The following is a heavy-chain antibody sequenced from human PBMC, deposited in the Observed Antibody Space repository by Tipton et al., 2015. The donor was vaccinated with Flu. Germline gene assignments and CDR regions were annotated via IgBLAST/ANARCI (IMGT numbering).Heavy chain of an antibody. CDR1: GFTFSTYW. Sequence: SLRLSCAASGFTFSTYWMSWVRQAPGKGLEWVANINQDGSEKYSVDSVKGRFTISRDNARNSLYLQMNSLRTEDTAVYYCASLWGSGSYSRYAFDFWGQGTMVTVSS. J-gene: IGHJ3*01. V-gene: IGHV3-7*01. D-gene: IGHD1-26*01. CDR3: ASLWGSGSYSRYAFDF. CDR2: INQDGSEK.